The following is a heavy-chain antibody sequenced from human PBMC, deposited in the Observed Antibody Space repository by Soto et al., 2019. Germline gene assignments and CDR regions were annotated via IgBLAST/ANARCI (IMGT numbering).Heavy chain of an antibody. CDR2: IYQYGST. J-gene: IGHJ4*02. CDR3: ARRYGPGFDY. Sequence: SETLSLTCVVSGGSIASSDWWSWVRQSPGKGLEWIGDIYQYGSTLYNPSLKSRVTISVDTSKNQFSLKLSSVTAADTAVYYCARRYGPGFDYWGQGTLVTVSS. V-gene: IGHV4-4*02. D-gene: IGHD4-17*01. CDR1: GGSIASSDW.